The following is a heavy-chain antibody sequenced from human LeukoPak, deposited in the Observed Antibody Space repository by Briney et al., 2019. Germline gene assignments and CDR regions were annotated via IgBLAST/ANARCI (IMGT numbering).Heavy chain of an antibody. D-gene: IGHD3-22*01. Sequence: GGSLRLSCAASGFTFSSYSMNWVRQAPGKGLEWVSSISSSSSYIYYADSVKGRFTISRDNAKNSLYLQMNSLRAEDTAVYYCARGPNYYDSGFMDVWGKGTTVTVSS. CDR1: GFTFSSYS. CDR3: ARGPNYYDSGFMDV. CDR2: ISSSSSYI. J-gene: IGHJ6*03. V-gene: IGHV3-21*01.